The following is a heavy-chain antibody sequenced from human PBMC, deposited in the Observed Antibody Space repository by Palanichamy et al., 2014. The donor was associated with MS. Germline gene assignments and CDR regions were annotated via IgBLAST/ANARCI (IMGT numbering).Heavy chain of an antibody. CDR1: GFTFSSYA. CDR3: ANAHGSGVPPGY. Sequence: EVQLLESGGGLVQPGGSLRLSCAASGFTFSSYAMSWVRQAPGKGLEWVSAISGSGGSTYYADSVKGRFTVSRDNSKNTLYLQMNSLRAEDTAVYYCANAHGSGVPPGYWGQGTLVTVSS. CDR2: ISGSGGST. D-gene: IGHD1-26*01. J-gene: IGHJ4*02. V-gene: IGHV3-23*01.